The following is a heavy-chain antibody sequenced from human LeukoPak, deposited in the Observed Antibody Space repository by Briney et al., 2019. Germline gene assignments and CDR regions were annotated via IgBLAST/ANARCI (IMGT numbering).Heavy chain of an antibody. CDR3: ARDLVQSKVGAFPRKRAFDI. CDR1: GGSISSGGYY. Sequence: PSETLSLTCTVSGGSISSGGYYWSWIRQHPGKGLEWIGYIYYSGSTYYNPSLKSRVTISVDTSKNQFSLKLSSVTAADTAVYYCARDLVQSKVGAFPRKRAFDIWGQGTMVTVSS. V-gene: IGHV4-31*03. CDR2: IYYSGST. D-gene: IGHD1-26*01. J-gene: IGHJ3*02.